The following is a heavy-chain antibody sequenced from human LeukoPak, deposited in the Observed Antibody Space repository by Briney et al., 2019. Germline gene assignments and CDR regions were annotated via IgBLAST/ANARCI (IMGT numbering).Heavy chain of an antibody. CDR2: INPNSGGT. D-gene: IGHD3-3*01. CDR3: ARDGGYFWSGYHPNNWFDH. CDR1: GYTFTVYY. V-gene: IGHV1-2*02. J-gene: IGHJ5*02. Sequence: VASVTVSFKASGYTFTVYYMHWVRQAPGQGLEWMGWINPNSGGTNYAQKFQGRVTMTRDTSISTTYMELSRLRSDDTAVYYCARDGGYFWSGYHPNNWFDHWGQGTLVTVSS.